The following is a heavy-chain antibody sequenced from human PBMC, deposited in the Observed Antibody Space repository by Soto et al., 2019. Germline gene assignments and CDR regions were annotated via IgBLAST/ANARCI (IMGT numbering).Heavy chain of an antibody. CDR3: ARKPSGDY. D-gene: IGHD3-10*01. Sequence: EVQLVESGGGLVKPGGSLRLSCAASGFTFSSYSMTWVRQAPGKGLEWVSSINSRSSSIYYADSVKGRFTISRDNAKNSLYLQMNSLRADDTAVYYCARKPSGDYWGQGTLVTVSS. CDR1: GFTFSSYS. V-gene: IGHV3-21*01. J-gene: IGHJ4*02. CDR2: INSRSSSI.